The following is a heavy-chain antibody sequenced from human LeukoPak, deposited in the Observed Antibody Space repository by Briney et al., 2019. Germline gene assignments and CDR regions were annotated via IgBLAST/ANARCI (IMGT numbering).Heavy chain of an antibody. J-gene: IGHJ4*02. V-gene: IGHV4-34*01. CDR2: INHSGRT. D-gene: IGHD3-16*01. CDR1: GGSFSGYY. Sequence: SETLSLTCVVYGGSFSGYYWSWIRQPPGKGLEWIGEINHSGRTNYTPSLKSRVTISVDTSKNQFSLKLSSVTAADTAVYYCARGVASDKGEFDYWGQGTLVTVSS. CDR3: ARGVASDKGEFDY.